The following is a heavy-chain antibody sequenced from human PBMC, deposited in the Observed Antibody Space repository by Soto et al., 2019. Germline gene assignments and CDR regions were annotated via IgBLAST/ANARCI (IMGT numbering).Heavy chain of an antibody. J-gene: IGHJ4*02. CDR2: IFYSGST. Sequence: SSETLSLTCTVSGGSISSSIYYGGWIRQPPGKGLEWIGSIFYSGSTYYNPSLKSRVTISVDTSKNQFSLKLSSVTAADTAMYYCAKIAVSGPFDYWGQGILVTVSS. V-gene: IGHV4-39*07. CDR3: AKIAVSGPFDY. D-gene: IGHD6-19*01. CDR1: GGSISSSIYY.